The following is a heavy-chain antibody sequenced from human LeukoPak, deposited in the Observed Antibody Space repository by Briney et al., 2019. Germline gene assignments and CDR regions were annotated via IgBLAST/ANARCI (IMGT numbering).Heavy chain of an antibody. D-gene: IGHD3-10*01. CDR2: IYYRGST. Sequence: SETLSLTCTVSGGSISSYYWSWIRQPPGKGLEWIGYIYYRGSTNYNPSLKSRVTISVDTSKTQFSLRLTSVTAADTAMYYCASRTYYGSGPDYWGQGTLVTVSS. V-gene: IGHV4-59*01. J-gene: IGHJ4*02. CDR3: ASRTYYGSGPDY. CDR1: GGSISSYY.